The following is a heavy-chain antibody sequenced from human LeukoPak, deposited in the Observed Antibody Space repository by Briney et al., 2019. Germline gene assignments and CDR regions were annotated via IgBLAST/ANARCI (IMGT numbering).Heavy chain of an antibody. CDR3: ARSSGSRGY. Sequence: SETLSLTCTVSGGSISSYYWSWIRQPPGKGLEWIGYIYYSGSTNYNPSLKSRVTISVDTSKNQFSLKLSSETAADTAVYYCARSSGSRGYWGQGTLVTVSS. D-gene: IGHD6-13*01. J-gene: IGHJ4*02. CDR1: GGSISSYY. V-gene: IGHV4-59*01. CDR2: IYYSGST.